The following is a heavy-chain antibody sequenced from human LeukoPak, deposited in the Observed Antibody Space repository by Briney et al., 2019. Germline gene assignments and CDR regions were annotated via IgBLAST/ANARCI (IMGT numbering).Heavy chain of an antibody. D-gene: IGHD2-15*01. CDR1: GFTLSNAW. CDR3: ARSGLNRFDY. Sequence: GGSLRLSCAASGFTLSNAWMNWVRQAPGKGLEWVSGINWNGGSTGYADSVKGRFTISRDNAKNSLYVQMNSLRADDTAAYYCARSGLNRFDYWGQGTLVTVSS. J-gene: IGHJ4*02. V-gene: IGHV3-20*04. CDR2: INWNGGST.